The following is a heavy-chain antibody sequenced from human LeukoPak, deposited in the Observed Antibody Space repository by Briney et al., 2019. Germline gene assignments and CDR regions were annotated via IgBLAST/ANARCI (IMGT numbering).Heavy chain of an antibody. Sequence: PGGSLRLSCAASGFTFSSYNMNWVRQAPGKGLGWVSYISGRGNTIKYADSVKGRFTISRDNGKNSLYLHMSSLRAEDTAVYYCARDPPALEDFDYWGQGTQVTVSS. J-gene: IGHJ4*02. CDR2: ISGRGNTI. CDR1: GFTFSSYN. CDR3: ARDPPALEDFDY. V-gene: IGHV3-48*04.